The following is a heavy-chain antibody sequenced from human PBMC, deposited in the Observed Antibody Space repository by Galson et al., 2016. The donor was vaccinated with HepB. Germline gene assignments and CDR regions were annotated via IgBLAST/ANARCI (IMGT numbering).Heavy chain of an antibody. D-gene: IGHD3-10*01. V-gene: IGHV3-53*01. CDR3: ARCPAWWSYYGSGSYYNPNFYYYMDV. Sequence: SLRLSCAASGFTVSSYYMSWVRQAPGKGLEWVSIIYAGGSTYYADSVKGRFTFSRDNSKNTLYLQMNSLRAEDTAVYYCARCPAWWSYYGSGSYYNPNFYYYMDVWGKGTTVTVSS. J-gene: IGHJ6*03. CDR2: IYAGGST. CDR1: GFTVSSYY.